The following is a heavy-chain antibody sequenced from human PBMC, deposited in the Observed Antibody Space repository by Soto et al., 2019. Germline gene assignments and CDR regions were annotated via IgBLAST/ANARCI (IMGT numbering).Heavy chain of an antibody. Sequence: SETLSLTCAVSGGSISSSNWWSWVRQPPGKGLEWIGEIYHSGSTNYNPSLKSRVTISVDKSKNQFSLKLSSVTAADTAVYYCAREYGSGSYTRFDYWGQGTLVTLSS. J-gene: IGHJ4*02. CDR2: IYHSGST. D-gene: IGHD3-10*01. CDR3: AREYGSGSYTRFDY. CDR1: GGSISSSNW. V-gene: IGHV4-4*02.